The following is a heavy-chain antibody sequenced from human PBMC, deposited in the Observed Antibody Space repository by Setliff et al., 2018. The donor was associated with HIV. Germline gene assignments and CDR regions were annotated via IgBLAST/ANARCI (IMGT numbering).Heavy chain of an antibody. Sequence: LQTLSLTCAISGDSVSSKSAAWNWLRQSPSRGLEWLGRTYYRSKWNSDYAPSVKSRVTINPDTSKNKFSLQLNSVTPEDTAVYYCARGGDWDDNYYMDVWGKGTTVTVSS. CDR2: TYYRSKWNS. D-gene: IGHD1-1*01. J-gene: IGHJ6*03. CDR1: GDSVSSKSAA. CDR3: ARGGDWDDNYYMDV. V-gene: IGHV6-1*01.